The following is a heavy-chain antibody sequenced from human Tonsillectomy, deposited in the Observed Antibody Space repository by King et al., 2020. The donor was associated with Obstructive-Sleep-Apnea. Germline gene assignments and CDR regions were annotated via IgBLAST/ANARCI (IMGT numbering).Heavy chain of an antibody. CDR1: GGSISNYY. CDR3: AGDSSIFYYFDY. Sequence: QLQESGPGLVKPSETLSLTCTVSGGSISNYYWSWIRQPPGKGLEWIGYISYSGSTNYNPSLKSPVTISVDTSKNQFSLKLSSVTAADTAVYYCAGDSSIFYYFDYRGQGTLVTVSS. V-gene: IGHV4-59*01. D-gene: IGHD6-6*01. J-gene: IGHJ4*02. CDR2: ISYSGST.